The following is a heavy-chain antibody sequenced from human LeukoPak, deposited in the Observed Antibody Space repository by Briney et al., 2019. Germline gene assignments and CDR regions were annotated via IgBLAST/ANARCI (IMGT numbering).Heavy chain of an antibody. J-gene: IGHJ4*02. CDR3: ARLGLGSSWYFDY. CDR2: IYPVDSDT. D-gene: IGHD6-13*01. V-gene: IGHV5-51*01. CDR1: GYSFPSYW. Sequence: GAFLKISCKGSGYSFPSYWIGWVRQMPGKGLEWMGIIYPVDSDTRYSPSFQGQVTISVDKPISTAYLQWSSLKASDTAMYYCARLGLGSSWYFDYWGQGTLVTVSS.